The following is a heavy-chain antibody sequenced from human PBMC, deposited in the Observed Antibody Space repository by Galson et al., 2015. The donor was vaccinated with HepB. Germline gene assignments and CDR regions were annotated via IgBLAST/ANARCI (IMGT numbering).Heavy chain of an antibody. CDR2: IIPIFGTT. CDR3: ARDGYNYGAFDI. D-gene: IGHD3-16*01. V-gene: IGHV1-69*13. Sequence: SVKVSCKASGDTFSSPAISWLRQAPGQGLEWMGAIIPIFGTTNYAQKLRGTVTITADESTRTVYMELSSLRSEDTAMYFCARDGYNYGAFDIWGQGTTVTVSS. CDR1: GDTFSSPA. J-gene: IGHJ3*02.